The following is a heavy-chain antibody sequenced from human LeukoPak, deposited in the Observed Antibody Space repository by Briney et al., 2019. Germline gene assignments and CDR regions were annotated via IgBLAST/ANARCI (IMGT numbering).Heavy chain of an antibody. CDR2: ITGSGGGT. D-gene: IGHD6-6*01. CDR3: AKDRVKYSSSSDFDY. CDR1: GFTFSSYA. J-gene: IGHJ4*02. V-gene: IGHV3-23*01. Sequence: PGGSLRLSCEASGFTFSSYAMSWVRQAPGKGLEWVSTITGSGGGTYYADSVKGRFTISRDNSMNTLYLQMNRLRVEDTALYYCAKDRVKYSSSSDFDYWGEGTLVTVSS.